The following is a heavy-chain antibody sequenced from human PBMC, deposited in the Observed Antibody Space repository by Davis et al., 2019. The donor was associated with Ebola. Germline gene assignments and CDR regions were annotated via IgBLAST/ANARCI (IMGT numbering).Heavy chain of an antibody. D-gene: IGHD6-19*01. V-gene: IGHV3-74*03. CDR1: GFRFYDYW. Sequence: GESLKISCSAPGFRFYDYWMHWVRQAPGKGLEWISRIDLGGGSTLYADSVKGRFTISRDNSKNTLHLQMNSLRVEDTAIYYCAKDTSNVWFDVWGQGTMVTVSS. J-gene: IGHJ3*01. CDR3: AKDTSNVWFDV. CDR2: IDLGGGST.